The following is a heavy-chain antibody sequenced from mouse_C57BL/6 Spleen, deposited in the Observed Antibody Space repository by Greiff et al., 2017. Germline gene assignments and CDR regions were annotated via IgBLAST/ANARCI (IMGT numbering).Heavy chain of an antibody. D-gene: IGHD2-3*01. CDR2: INPNNGGT. V-gene: IGHV1-18*01. J-gene: IGHJ3*01. CDR3: ARKGSEGYSAWFAY. CDR1: GYTFTDYN. Sequence: EVKLQQSGPELVKPGASVKIPCKASGYTFTDYNMDWVKQSHGKSLEWIGDINPNNGGTIYNQKFKGKATLTVDKSSSTAYMERRSLTSEDTAVYYCARKGSEGYSAWFAYWGQGTLGTVSA.